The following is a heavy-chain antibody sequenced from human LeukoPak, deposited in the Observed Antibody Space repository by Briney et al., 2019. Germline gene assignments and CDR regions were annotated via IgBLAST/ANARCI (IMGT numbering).Heavy chain of an antibody. CDR1: GFTFSSYG. V-gene: IGHV3-30*02. CDR3: AKDMAHVVTASLDY. Sequence: GGSLRLSCAASGFTFSSYGMHWVRQAPGKGLEWVAFIRYDGSNKYYADSVKGRFTISRDNSKNTLYLQMNSLRAEDTALYYCAKDMAHVVTASLDYWGQGTLVTVSS. D-gene: IGHD4-23*01. CDR2: IRYDGSNK. J-gene: IGHJ4*02.